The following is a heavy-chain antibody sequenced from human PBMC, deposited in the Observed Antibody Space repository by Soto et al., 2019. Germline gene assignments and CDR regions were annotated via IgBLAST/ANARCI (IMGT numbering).Heavy chain of an antibody. Sequence: EVQLLESGGGLVQPGGSLRLSCAASGFTFSRYAMWWVRQAPGKGLECVSGISGGGETTYYADSVKGRFTISRDNSKNTLYLQMNSLRAEDTAVYYCAFNSGSGSYYFDYWGQGTLVNVSS. CDR2: ISGGGETT. J-gene: IGHJ4*02. CDR3: AFNSGSGSYYFDY. V-gene: IGHV3-23*01. CDR1: GFTFSRYA. D-gene: IGHD3-10*01.